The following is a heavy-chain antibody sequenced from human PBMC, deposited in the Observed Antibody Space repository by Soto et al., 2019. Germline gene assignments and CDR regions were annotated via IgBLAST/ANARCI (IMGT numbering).Heavy chain of an antibody. CDR2: INHSGST. V-gene: IGHV4-34*01. CDR3: ATCLYWFDP. J-gene: IGHJ5*02. Sequence: SETLSLTCAVYGGSFSGYYWSWIRQPPGKGLEWIGEINHSGSTNYNPSLKSRVTISVDTSKNQFSLKLSSVTAADTAVYYCATCLYWFDPWGQGTLVTVSS. CDR1: GGSFSGYY.